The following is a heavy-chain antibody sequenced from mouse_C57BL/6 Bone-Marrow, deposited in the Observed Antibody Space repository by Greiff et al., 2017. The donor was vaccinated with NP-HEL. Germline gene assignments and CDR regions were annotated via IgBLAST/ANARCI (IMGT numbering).Heavy chain of an antibody. D-gene: IGHD2-3*01. Sequence: VMLVESGAELARPGASVKLSCKASGYTFTSYGISWVKQRTGQGLEWIGEIYPRSGNTYYNEKFKGKATLTADKSSSTAYMELRSLTSEDSAVYFCARSWNIYDGDYWGQGTTLTVSS. CDR3: ARSWNIYDGDY. J-gene: IGHJ2*01. CDR1: GYTFTSYG. V-gene: IGHV1-81*01. CDR2: IYPRSGNT.